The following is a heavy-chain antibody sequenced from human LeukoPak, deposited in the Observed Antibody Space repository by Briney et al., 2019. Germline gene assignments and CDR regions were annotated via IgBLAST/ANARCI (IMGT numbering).Heavy chain of an antibody. Sequence: ASVKVSCXASGYTFTSYDINWVRQATGQGLEWMGWMNPNSGNTGYAQKFQGRVTITRNTSISTAYMELSSLRSEDTAVYYCARGPRYYDSSGYYYEDYWGQGTLVTVSS. CDR3: ARGPRYYDSSGYYYEDY. CDR1: GYTFTSYD. D-gene: IGHD3-22*01. CDR2: MNPNSGNT. V-gene: IGHV1-8*03. J-gene: IGHJ4*02.